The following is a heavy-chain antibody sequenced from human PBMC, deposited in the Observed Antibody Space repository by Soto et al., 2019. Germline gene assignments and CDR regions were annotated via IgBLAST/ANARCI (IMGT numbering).Heavy chain of an antibody. J-gene: IGHJ5*02. CDR3: ARHGPLGVRWFDP. Sequence: GESLKISCKGSGYSFTSYWISWVRQMPGNGLEWMGRIDPSDSYTNYSPSFQGHVTISADKSISTAYLQWSSLKASDTAMYYCARHGPLGVRWFDPWGQGTLVTVSS. CDR1: GYSFTSYW. CDR2: IDPSDSYT. D-gene: IGHD3-10*01. V-gene: IGHV5-10-1*01.